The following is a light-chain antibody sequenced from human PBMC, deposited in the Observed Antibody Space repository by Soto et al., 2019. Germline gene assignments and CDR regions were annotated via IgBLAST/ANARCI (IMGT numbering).Light chain of an antibody. Sequence: DIQLHPSPSSLSASVVDRVTITCRASQSISSYLNWYQQKPGKAPKLLIYAASSLQSGVPSRFSGSGSGTDFTLTISSLQPEDFATYYCQQSNSFPLTVGQVTKVDI. CDR1: QSISSY. J-gene: IGKJ1*01. CDR3: QQSNSFPLT. V-gene: IGKV1-39*01. CDR2: AAS.